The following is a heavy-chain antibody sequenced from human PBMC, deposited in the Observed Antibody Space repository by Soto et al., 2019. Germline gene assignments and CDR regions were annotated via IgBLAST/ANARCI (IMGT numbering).Heavy chain of an antibody. D-gene: IGHD3-10*01. J-gene: IGHJ5*01. Sequence: EVQLLESGGGLVQPGGSLRLSCAASGFIFSSYDMAWVRQAPGKGLEWVSTISSSADATHYADSVKGRFTISRDNSKNTLYLQMNNLGAEDTATYDCAKSYFFSWYDSWGQGTLVTVSS. V-gene: IGHV3-23*01. CDR1: GFIFSSYD. CDR3: AKSYFFSWYDS. CDR2: ISSSADAT.